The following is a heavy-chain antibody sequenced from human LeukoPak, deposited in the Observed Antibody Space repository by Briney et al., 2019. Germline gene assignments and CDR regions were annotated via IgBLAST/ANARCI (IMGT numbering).Heavy chain of an antibody. Sequence: GGSLRLSCAASGFTFSSYWMSWVRQAPGKGLEWVSILYSGGPTYYADSVKGRFTISRDNSKNTLYLQMNSLRVEDTAVYYCARGGTTVTTFDYWGQGTLVTVSS. D-gene: IGHD4-11*01. CDR3: ARGGTTVTTFDY. J-gene: IGHJ4*02. V-gene: IGHV3-53*01. CDR2: LYSGGPT. CDR1: GFTFSSYW.